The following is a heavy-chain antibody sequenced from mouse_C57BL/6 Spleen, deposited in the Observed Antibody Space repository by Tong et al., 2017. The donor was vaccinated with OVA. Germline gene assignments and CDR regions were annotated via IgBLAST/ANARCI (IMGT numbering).Heavy chain of an antibody. V-gene: IGHV1-82*01. J-gene: IGHJ4*01. CDR2: IHPGDGDT. CDR1: GYAFSSSW. CDR3: ARMGSPYYAMDY. Sequence: VQLQESGPELVKPGASVKISCKASGYAFSSSWMNWVKQRPGKGLEWIGRIHPGDGDTKYNEKFKGKATLTVEKSSSTVYLELSRLTSDDSAVYYCARMGSPYYAMDYWGQGTSVTVSS. D-gene: IGHD2-3*01.